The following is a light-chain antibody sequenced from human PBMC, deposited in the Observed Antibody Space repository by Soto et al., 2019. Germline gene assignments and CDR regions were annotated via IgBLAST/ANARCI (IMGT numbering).Light chain of an antibody. V-gene: IGKV1-13*02. CDR1: QGISST. Sequence: AIQLTQSPSSLSASVGGRVTITCRASQGISSTLAWYQQKPGKAPKLLIYDASTLESGVPSRFSGSVAGTDSTLTISSLQPEDFATYYCQQFTSYPITFGQGTRLEIK. J-gene: IGKJ5*01. CDR2: DAS. CDR3: QQFTSYPIT.